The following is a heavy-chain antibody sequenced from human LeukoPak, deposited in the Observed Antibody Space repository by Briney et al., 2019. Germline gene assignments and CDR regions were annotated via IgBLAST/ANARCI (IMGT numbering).Heavy chain of an antibody. CDR2: ISSSSSYI. Sequence: GGSPRLSCAASGFTFSNYAMNWVRQAPGKGLECVSSISSSSSYIYYADSVKGRFTISRDNSKNTLYLQMNSLRAEDTAVYYCARGHSGSSGWYRSLYYFDYWGQGTLVTVSS. CDR3: ARGHSGSSGWYRSLYYFDY. J-gene: IGHJ4*02. D-gene: IGHD6-19*01. V-gene: IGHV3-21*01. CDR1: GFTFSNYA.